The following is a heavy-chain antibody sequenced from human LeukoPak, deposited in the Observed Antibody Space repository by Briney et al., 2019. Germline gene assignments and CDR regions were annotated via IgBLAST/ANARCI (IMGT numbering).Heavy chain of an antibody. Sequence: GESLKISCQGSGDSFTNFWIGWVRQMPGKGLEWMGIIYPRDSDTRYSPSFQGQVTMSVDTSKATAYLHLDSLKASDSAMYYCARLFSGIAAAGQFDYWGQGTLVTVSS. CDR2: IYPRDSDT. CDR3: ARLFSGIAAAGQFDY. D-gene: IGHD6-13*01. V-gene: IGHV5-51*01. J-gene: IGHJ4*02. CDR1: GDSFTNFW.